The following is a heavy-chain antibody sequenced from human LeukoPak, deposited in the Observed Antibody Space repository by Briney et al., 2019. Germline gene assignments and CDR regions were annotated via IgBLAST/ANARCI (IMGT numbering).Heavy chain of an antibody. Sequence: GASVTVSFTASGYTLNMHGISWVRQAPGQGHEWMEWISRYSGNDTYAQNFQGRITMITNTSTETAYLEVRSLGSDDPAVYYCAVRGTRYYSPWYRKWGQGTLVSVSS. J-gene: IGHJ4*02. CDR3: AVRGTRYYSPWYRK. D-gene: IGHD1-26*01. CDR1: GYTLNMHG. CDR2: ISRYSGND. V-gene: IGHV1-18*01.